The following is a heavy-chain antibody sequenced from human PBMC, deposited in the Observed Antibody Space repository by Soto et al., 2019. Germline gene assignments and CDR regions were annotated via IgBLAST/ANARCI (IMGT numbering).Heavy chain of an antibody. J-gene: IGHJ5*02. D-gene: IGHD3-22*01. CDR1: GFTFSSYG. CDR2: IWYDGSNK. V-gene: IGHV3-33*01. Sequence: GGSLRLSCAASGFTFSSYGMHWVRQAPGKGLEWVAVIWYDGSNKYYADSVKGRFTISRDNSKNTLYLQMNSLRAEDTAVYYCARERLLRVVVNWFDPWGQGTLVTVSS. CDR3: ARERLLRVVVNWFDP.